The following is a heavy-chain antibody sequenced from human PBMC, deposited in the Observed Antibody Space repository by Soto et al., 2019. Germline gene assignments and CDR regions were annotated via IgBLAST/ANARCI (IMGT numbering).Heavy chain of an antibody. CDR2: IYPGDSDT. J-gene: IGHJ5*02. Sequence: GESLKISWKDSGYSFSTYWIGWVRQMPGKGLEWMGIIYPGDSDTRYSPSFQGQVTISADKSISTAYLQWSSLKASDTAMYYCARAPRGYNGHVWFDPWGQGTLVTVSS. D-gene: IGHD1-1*01. CDR1: GYSFSTYW. CDR3: ARAPRGYNGHVWFDP. V-gene: IGHV5-51*01.